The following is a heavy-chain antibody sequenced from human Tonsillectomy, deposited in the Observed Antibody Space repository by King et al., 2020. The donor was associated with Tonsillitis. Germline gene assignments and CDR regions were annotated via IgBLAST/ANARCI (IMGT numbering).Heavy chain of an antibody. CDR1: GYDFADYW. Sequence: QLVQSGAEVKKPGESLKISCQVSGYDFADYWIVWVRQLAGKRLEWMGLIFPGVSATRYSPSFQGQVPISPGKSISTAYPQWSSLKASDTDTYYCARQNYGSGGMSYMGVWGRGTTVTVSS. V-gene: IGHV5-51*01. D-gene: IGHD3-10*01. CDR3: ARQNYGSGGMSYMGV. J-gene: IGHJ6*03. CDR2: IFPGVSAT.